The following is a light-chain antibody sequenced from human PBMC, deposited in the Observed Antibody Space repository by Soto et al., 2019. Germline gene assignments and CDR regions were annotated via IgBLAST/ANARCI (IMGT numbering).Light chain of an antibody. V-gene: IGKV3-11*01. CDR3: HQRSNWPPFT. Sequence: EIVLTQSPATLSLSPGERATLSCRASQSISNFLAWYQQKPGQAPRLLIYDASKRATDIPDRFIGSGSGTDCTLTISSLEPEDFAVYYCHQRSNWPPFTFGGGTKVEI. CDR1: QSISNF. CDR2: DAS. J-gene: IGKJ4*01.